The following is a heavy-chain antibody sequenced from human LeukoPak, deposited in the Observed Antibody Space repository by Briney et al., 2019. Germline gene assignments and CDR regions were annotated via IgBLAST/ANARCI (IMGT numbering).Heavy chain of an antibody. Sequence: GGSLRLSCAASGFTFSSYSMNWVRQAPGKGLEWVSYISSSSSTIYYADSVKGRFTISRDNVKNSLYLQMNRLRAEDTAVYYCARETYYFVHWRQGTLVTVSS. J-gene: IGHJ4*02. CDR1: GFTFSSYS. V-gene: IGHV3-48*01. CDR3: ARETYYFVH. CDR2: ISSSSSTI.